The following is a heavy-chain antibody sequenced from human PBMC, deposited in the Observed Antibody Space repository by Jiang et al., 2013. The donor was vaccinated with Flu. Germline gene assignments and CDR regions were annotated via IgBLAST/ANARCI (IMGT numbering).Heavy chain of an antibody. CDR2: TFYRSRWYN. CDR1: VSSNSAS. V-gene: IGHV6-1*01. CDR3: ARDGYTDGSNDGFDI. J-gene: IGHJ3*02. Sequence: VSSNSASWNWIRQSPSRGLEWLGKTFYRSRWYNDYAASVKSRITISPDTSKNQFSLQLNSVTPEDTAVYYCARDGYTDGSNDGFDIWGQGTMVTVSS. D-gene: IGHD5-18*01.